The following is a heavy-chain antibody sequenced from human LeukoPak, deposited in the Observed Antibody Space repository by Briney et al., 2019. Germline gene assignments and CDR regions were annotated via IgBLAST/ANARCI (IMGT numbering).Heavy chain of an antibody. J-gene: IGHJ5*02. D-gene: IGHD6-13*01. CDR1: GFTFSSYE. V-gene: IGHV3-48*03. CDR2: ISSSGSTI. Sequence: GGSLRLSRAASGFTFSSYEMNWVRQAPGKGLEWVSYISSSGSTIYYADSVKGRFTISRDNAKNSLYLQMNSLRAEDTAVYYCARGVAAPGTGGLSWFDPWGQGTLVTVSS. CDR3: ARGVAAPGTGGLSWFDP.